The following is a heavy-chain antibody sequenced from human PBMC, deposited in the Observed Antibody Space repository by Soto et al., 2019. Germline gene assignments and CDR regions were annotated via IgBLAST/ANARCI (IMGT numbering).Heavy chain of an antibody. V-gene: IGHV3-15*07. D-gene: IGHD1-1*01. CDR1: GLPFINAA. Sequence: GGPLSPSFPASGLPFINAARNWAGQGPGKGLEGVGRNKSKTDGRTTDYPAPVKGRFPISRHDSKYTHNLQTNNLKTEDTNISYCATHRCFLKTECYYFDYWGQGALVTVSS. J-gene: IGHJ4*02. CDR3: ATHRCFLKTECYYFDY. CDR2: NKSKTDGRTT.